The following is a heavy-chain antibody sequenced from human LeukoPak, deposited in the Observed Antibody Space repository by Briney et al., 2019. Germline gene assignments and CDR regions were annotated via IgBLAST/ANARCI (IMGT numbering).Heavy chain of an antibody. CDR3: ARGQEIVVVPAAILDYFDY. CDR2: ISSSGSTI. D-gene: IGHD2-2*02. CDR1: GFTFSDYY. Sequence: GGSLRLSCAASGFTFSDYYMSWIRQAPGEGLEWVSYISSSGSTIYYADSVKGRFTISRDNAKNSLYLQMNSLRAEDTAVYYCARGQEIVVVPAAILDYFDYWGQGTLVTVSS. V-gene: IGHV3-11*01. J-gene: IGHJ4*02.